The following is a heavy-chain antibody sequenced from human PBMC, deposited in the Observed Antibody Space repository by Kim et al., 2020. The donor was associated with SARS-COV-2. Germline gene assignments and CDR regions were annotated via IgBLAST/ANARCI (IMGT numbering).Heavy chain of an antibody. D-gene: IGHD2-15*01. CDR2: ISSDGSKK. CDR3: AKDKGYCSGGTCYSADY. CDR1: GFTFNSYG. Sequence: GGSLRLSCAGSGFTFNSYGIHWVRQAPGKGLEWVAVISSDGSKKYIADSVKGRFTISRDNSRNTLYLQMNSLRAEDTAVYYCAKDKGYCSGGTCYSADYWGQGTQVTVSS. J-gene: IGHJ4*02. V-gene: IGHV3-30*18.